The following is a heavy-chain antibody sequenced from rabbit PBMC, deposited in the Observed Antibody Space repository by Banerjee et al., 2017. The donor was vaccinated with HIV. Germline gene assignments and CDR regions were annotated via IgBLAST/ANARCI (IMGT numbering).Heavy chain of an antibody. J-gene: IGHJ4*01. CDR2: IDPVFGST. CDR3: ARMLVVDYFNL. Sequence: QLKESGGGLVQPGGSLKLSCKASGFDFSSYYMSWVRQAPGKGLEWIGYIDPVFGSTYYASWVNGRFTISSHNAQNTLYLQLNSLTAADTATYFCARMLVVDYFNLWGPGTLVTVS. V-gene: IGHV1S7*01. D-gene: IGHD4-2*01. CDR1: GFDFSSYY.